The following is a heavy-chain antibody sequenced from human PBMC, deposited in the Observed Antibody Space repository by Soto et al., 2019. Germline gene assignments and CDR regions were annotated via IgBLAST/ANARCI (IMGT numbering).Heavy chain of an antibody. J-gene: IGHJ6*03. Sequence: GGSLSLSCAASGFTFSSYAMSWVRQAPGKGLEWVSAISGSGGSTYYADSVKGQFTISRDNSKNTLYLQMNSLRAEDTAVYYCAKDQGGNYYYYYYMDVWGKGTTVTVSS. CDR3: AKDQGGNYYYYYYMDV. D-gene: IGHD1-26*01. V-gene: IGHV3-23*01. CDR2: ISGSGGST. CDR1: GFTFSSYA.